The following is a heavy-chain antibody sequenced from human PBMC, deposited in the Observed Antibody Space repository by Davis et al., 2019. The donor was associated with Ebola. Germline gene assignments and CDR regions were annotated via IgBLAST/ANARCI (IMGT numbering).Heavy chain of an antibody. J-gene: IGHJ4*02. Sequence: GESLKISCQASGYSFTKYWIAWVRQMPGKGLEWMGIIYPDDSDTKYSPSFQGQVAISVDKSISTSYLHWTSLKASDTAIYYCARRADWNFAFDYWGQGTLVTVSS. CDR3: ARRADWNFAFDY. CDR2: IYPDDSDT. D-gene: IGHD1-7*01. V-gene: IGHV5-51*01. CDR1: GYSFTKYW.